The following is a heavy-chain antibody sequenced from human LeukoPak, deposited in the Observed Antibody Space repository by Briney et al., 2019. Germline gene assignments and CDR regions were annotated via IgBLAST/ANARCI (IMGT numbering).Heavy chain of an antibody. CDR2: ISSSSSYI. J-gene: IGHJ4*02. CDR1: GFTFSSYS. D-gene: IGHD2-15*01. V-gene: IGHV3-21*01. CDR3: ARETKGYCSGGSCRHFDY. Sequence: PGGSLRLSCAASGFTFSSYSMNWVRQAPGKGLEWVSSISSSSSYIYYADSVKGRFTISGDNAKNSLYLQMNSLRAEDTAVYYCARETKGYCSGGSCRHFDYWGQGTLVTVSS.